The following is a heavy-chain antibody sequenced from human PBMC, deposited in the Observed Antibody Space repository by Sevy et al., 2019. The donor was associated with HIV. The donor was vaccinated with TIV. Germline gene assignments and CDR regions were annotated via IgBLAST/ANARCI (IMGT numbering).Heavy chain of an antibody. CDR1: GFTFGDYC. V-gene: IGHV3-49*04. J-gene: IGHJ4*02. CDR2: LKSKAHGGTL. Sequence: GGSLRLSCTVSGFTFGDYCMSWVRQAPGKGLEWVAFLKSKAHGGTLDYAATVKGRFTISRDDSKNIAHLQMNDLRTEDTAIYYCPRERGAQSIFVYWGQGALVSDSS. D-gene: IGHD1-26*01. CDR3: PRERGAQSIFVY.